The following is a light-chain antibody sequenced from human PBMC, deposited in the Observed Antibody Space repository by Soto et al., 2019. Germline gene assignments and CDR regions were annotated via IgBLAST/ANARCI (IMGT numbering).Light chain of an antibody. CDR1: TRNVRNYNS. Sequence: QSALTQPRSVSGSPGQSVTISCTGTTRNVRNYNSISWYQQHPGKAPKLLISSVTRRPSGVPDRFSGSKSGNTASLTISGLQAEDEADYYCCSYAGTYPWVFGGGTKLTVL. J-gene: IGLJ3*02. CDR3: CSYAGTYPWV. V-gene: IGLV2-11*01. CDR2: SVT.